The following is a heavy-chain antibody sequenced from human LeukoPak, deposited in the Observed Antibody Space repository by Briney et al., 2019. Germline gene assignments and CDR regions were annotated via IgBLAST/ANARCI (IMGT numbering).Heavy chain of an antibody. Sequence: GGSLRLSCAASGFTFSSYWMHWVRQAPGKGLVWVSRINSDGSSTSYADSVKGRFTISRDNAKNTLYLQMNSLRAEDTAVYHCARVALYYYDSSGYTDAFDIWGQGTMVTVSS. CDR2: INSDGSST. J-gene: IGHJ3*02. D-gene: IGHD3-22*01. V-gene: IGHV3-74*01. CDR3: ARVALYYYDSSGYTDAFDI. CDR1: GFTFSSYW.